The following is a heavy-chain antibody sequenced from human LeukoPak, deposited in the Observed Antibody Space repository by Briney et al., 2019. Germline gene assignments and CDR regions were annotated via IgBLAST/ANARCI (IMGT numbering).Heavy chain of an antibody. J-gene: IGHJ4*02. CDR1: AESFSDYY. CDR3: ARDYGGSSPFDY. Sequence: KTSETLSLTCAVYAESFSDYYWSWIRQPPGKGLEWVSYISSSGSTIYYADSVKGRFTISRDNAKNSLYLQMNSLRAEDTAVYYCARDYGGSSPFDYWGQGTLVTVSS. CDR2: ISSSGSTI. V-gene: IGHV3-11*04. D-gene: IGHD4-23*01.